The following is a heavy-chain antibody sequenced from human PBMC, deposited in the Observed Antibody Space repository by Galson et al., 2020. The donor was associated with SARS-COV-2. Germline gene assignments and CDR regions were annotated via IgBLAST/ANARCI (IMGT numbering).Heavy chain of an antibody. CDR2: LDWHDDK. Sequence: SGPTLALLTQPLTLICTFSGFSLRTSGMCVSWIRQPQGKALEWHALLDWHDDKYYSTSLKTRLTISKDTSKNQVVLTMTNMVPVDTATYYWSRISGYSISWPCLDYWGQGTLVTVSS. CDR1: GFSLRTSGMC. J-gene: IGHJ4*02. D-gene: IGHD6-13*01. V-gene: IGHV2-70*01. CDR3: SRISGYSISWPCLDY.